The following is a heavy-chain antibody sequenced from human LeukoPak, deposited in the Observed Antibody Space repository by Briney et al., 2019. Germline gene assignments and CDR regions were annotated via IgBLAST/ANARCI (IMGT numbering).Heavy chain of an antibody. Sequence: SETLSLTCTVSGGSISSSSYYWGWIRQPPGKGLEWIGSIYYSGSTYYNPSLKSRVTISVDTSKNQFSLKLSSATAADTAVYYCARDTVRGSGFDYWGQGTLVTVSS. D-gene: IGHD3-10*01. CDR3: ARDTVRGSGFDY. CDR1: GGSISSSSYY. CDR2: IYYSGST. V-gene: IGHV4-39*07. J-gene: IGHJ4*02.